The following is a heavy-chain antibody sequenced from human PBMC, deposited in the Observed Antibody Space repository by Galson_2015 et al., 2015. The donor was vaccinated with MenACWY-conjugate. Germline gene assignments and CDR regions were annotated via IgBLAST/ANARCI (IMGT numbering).Heavy chain of an antibody. V-gene: IGHV3-15*01. J-gene: IGHJ6*02. CDR2: IKSKTDGGTT. CDR3: TLAAPHAPYDSSGYRYYYYGMDV. CDR1: GFSLTTYA. D-gene: IGHD3-22*01. Sequence: SLRLSCAASGFSLTTYAMSWVRQAPGKGLEWVGRIKSKTDGGTTDYAAPVKGRFTISRDDSKNTLYLQMNSLKTEDTAVYYCTLAAPHAPYDSSGYRYYYYGMDVWGQGTTVTVSS.